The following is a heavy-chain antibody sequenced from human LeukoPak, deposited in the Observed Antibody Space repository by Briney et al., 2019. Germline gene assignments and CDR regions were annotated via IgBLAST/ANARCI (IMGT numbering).Heavy chain of an antibody. V-gene: IGHV1-2*02. Sequence: ASVKVSCKASGYTFTGYYMHWVRQAPGQGLEWMGWINPNSGGTNYAQKFQGRVTMTTDTSTSTAYMELRSLRSDDTAVYYCARNYYDSSGYPDPFDYWGQGTLVTVSS. J-gene: IGHJ4*02. CDR3: ARNYYDSSGYPDPFDY. CDR1: GYTFTGYY. D-gene: IGHD3-22*01. CDR2: INPNSGGT.